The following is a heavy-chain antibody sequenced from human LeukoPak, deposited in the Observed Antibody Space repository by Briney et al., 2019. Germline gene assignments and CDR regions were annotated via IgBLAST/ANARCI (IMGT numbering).Heavy chain of an antibody. J-gene: IGHJ4*02. CDR3: AKGYSSGWATFDY. Sequence: GGSLRLSCAASGFTFSSSALSWVRQAPGKGLEWGSAISGSGGTTYYADSVKGRFTISRDNSKNTLFLQMKSLRAEDTAVYYCAKGYSSGWATFDYWGQGTLVTVSS. CDR2: ISGSGGTT. V-gene: IGHV3-23*01. D-gene: IGHD6-19*01. CDR1: GFTFSSSA.